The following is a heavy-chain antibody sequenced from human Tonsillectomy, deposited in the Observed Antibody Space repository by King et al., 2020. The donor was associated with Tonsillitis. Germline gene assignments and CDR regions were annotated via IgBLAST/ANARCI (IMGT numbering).Heavy chain of an antibody. V-gene: IGHV4-4*07. CDR1: GGSISSYY. D-gene: IGHD4-17*01. J-gene: IGHJ4*02. CDR2: IYTSGST. CDR3: ARDRHAYGDFYPDY. Sequence: VQLQESGPGLVKPSETLSLTCTVSGGSISSYYWSWIRQPAGKGLEWIGRIYTSGSTNYNPSLKSRVTMSVDTSKNQFSLKLSSVTAADTAVYYCARDRHAYGDFYPDYWGQGTLVTVSS.